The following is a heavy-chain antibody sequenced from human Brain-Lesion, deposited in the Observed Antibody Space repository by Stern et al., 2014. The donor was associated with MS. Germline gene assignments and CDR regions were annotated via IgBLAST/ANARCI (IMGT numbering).Heavy chain of an antibody. D-gene: IGHD2-15*01. V-gene: IGHV4-39*01. J-gene: IGHJ5*02. CDR3: AGEEDIRYCSGGSCTGNWFDP. CDR2: IYYSGNT. Sequence: QVQLQESGPGLVKPSETLSLTCTVAGGSVSSTSYAWAWIRQPPGKGLEWIGTIYYSGNTYYIPSLKSRLTISLDTPKKQFSLQLRSVTAADTAVYYCAGEEDIRYCSGGSCTGNWFDPWGQGTLVTVSS. CDR1: GGSVSSTSYA.